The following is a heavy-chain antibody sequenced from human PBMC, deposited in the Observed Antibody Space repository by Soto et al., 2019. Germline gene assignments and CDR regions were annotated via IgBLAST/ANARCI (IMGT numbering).Heavy chain of an antibody. Sequence: QVQLVESGGGVVQPGGSLTLSCTTSGFTFRNYGMHWVRQAPGKGLEWAAVISYDGSTAHYADSVRGRFTIYRDNSKSTLYLQMNSLRAEDTAVYYCARDRWDRPGWYFKDWGQGTLVTVSS. CDR2: ISYDGSTA. CDR1: GFTFRNYG. D-gene: IGHD1-26*01. J-gene: IGHJ1*01. CDR3: ARDRWDRPGWYFKD. V-gene: IGHV3-30*03.